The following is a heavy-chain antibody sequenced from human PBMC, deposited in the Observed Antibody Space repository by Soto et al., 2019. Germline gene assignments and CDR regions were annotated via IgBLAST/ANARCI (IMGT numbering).Heavy chain of an antibody. Sequence: GGSLRLSCAASGFTFSTYNMNWVRQAPGKGLEWVSYISDSSSTIHYADSVKGRFTISRDNAKNSLYLQMNSLRAEDTAVYYCARERSGSYSYGMVVWGQGTTVTVSS. CDR1: GFTFSTYN. D-gene: IGHD3-10*01. CDR2: ISDSSSTI. J-gene: IGHJ6*02. V-gene: IGHV3-48*01. CDR3: ARERSGSYSYGMVV.